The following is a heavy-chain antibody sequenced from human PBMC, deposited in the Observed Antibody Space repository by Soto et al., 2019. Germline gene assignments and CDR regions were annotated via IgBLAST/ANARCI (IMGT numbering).Heavy chain of an antibody. CDR2: VHFSGNS. Sequence: PSETLSLTCIVSDGSATNGMFFWGWIRQPPGKGLEWIGNVHFSGNSIYNPSLESRVTMSIDMAKDQISLKLTSVTAADTAVYYCARYCNNSACRHLYYFDKWGPGTLVTFSS. D-gene: IGHD2-8*01. CDR1: DGSATNGMFF. V-gene: IGHV4-61*01. CDR3: ARYCNNSACRHLYYFDK. J-gene: IGHJ4*02.